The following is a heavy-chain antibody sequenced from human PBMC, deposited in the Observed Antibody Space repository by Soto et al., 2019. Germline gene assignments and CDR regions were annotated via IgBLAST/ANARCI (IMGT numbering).Heavy chain of an antibody. CDR2: ITSNGRAM. V-gene: IGHV3-11*01. D-gene: IGHD6-19*01. CDR3: AREVSGSYSTFDS. Sequence: QVQLVESGGGLVKPGGSLRLSCAASGFTFSDYYMSWIRQALGKGLEWISYITSNGRAMSYADSVKGRFTISRDNAANSLYLQMNSLRVEDTAFYYCAREVSGSYSTFDSWGQGILVTVSS. CDR1: GFTFSDYY. J-gene: IGHJ4*02.